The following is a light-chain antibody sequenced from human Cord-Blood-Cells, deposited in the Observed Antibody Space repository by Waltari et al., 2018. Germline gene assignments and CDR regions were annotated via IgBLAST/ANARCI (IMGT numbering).Light chain of an antibody. J-gene: IGKJ1*01. CDR1: QSVLYSSNNKNY. CDR2: WAS. CDR3: QQYYSTPWT. Sequence: DIAMTPTPDSLPVSLGERATIHCKSSQSVLYSSNNKNYLAWYKQKPGQPPKLLIYWASTLESGVPDRFSGSGSGTDFTLTISSLQAEDVAVYYCQQYYSTPWTFGQGTKVEIK. V-gene: IGKV4-1*01.